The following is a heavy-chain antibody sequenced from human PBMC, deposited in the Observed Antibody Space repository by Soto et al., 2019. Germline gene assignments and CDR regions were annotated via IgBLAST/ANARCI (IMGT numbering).Heavy chain of an antibody. CDR2: IYHSGTT. V-gene: IGHV4-30-4*01. CDR1: GGSISSGDYY. D-gene: IGHD3-9*01. J-gene: IGHJ6*02. Sequence: QVQLQESGPGLVKPSQTLSLSCTVSGGSISSGDYYWSWIRQPPAKGLEWIGYIYHSGTTYYNPSLKSRVTISVDMSKNQFSLKLNSVTAVDTAVYYCARVGGPYDIWGQGTTVTVSS. CDR3: ARVGGPYDI.